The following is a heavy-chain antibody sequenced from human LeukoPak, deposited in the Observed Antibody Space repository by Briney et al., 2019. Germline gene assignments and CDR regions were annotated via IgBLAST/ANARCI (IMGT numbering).Heavy chain of an antibody. V-gene: IGHV3-21*01. CDR1: VFSYRSYS. CDR3: VGKDWLLSHDAFNI. D-gene: IGHD3-9*01. J-gene: IGHJ3*02. CDR2: FSGVGNYI. Sequence: GGSVRLPRAASVFSYRSYSKHWVRQARAKGREGVSSFSGVGNYIYYADSVKSRYTISRENAKKTLYLQKNSLRADNTAVYYCVGKDWLLSHDAFNIWGQGAMVTVSS.